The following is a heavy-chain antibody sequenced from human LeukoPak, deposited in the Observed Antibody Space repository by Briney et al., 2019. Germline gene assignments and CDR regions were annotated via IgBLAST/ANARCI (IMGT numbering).Heavy chain of an antibody. V-gene: IGHV1-46*01. D-gene: IGHD3-10*01. Sequence: ASVKVSCKASGYTFTSYYMHWVRQAPGQGLEWMGIINPSGGSTSYAQKFQGRVTMTRDTSASTVYMELSSLRSDDTAVYYCAREGGRITMVPGDMDVWGQGTTVTVSS. CDR3: AREGGRITMVPGDMDV. CDR1: GYTFTSYY. J-gene: IGHJ6*02. CDR2: INPSGGST.